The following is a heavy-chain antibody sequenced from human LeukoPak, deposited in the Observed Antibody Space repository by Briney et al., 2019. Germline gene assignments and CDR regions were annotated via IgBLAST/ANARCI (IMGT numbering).Heavy chain of an antibody. CDR2: ITSDGSTT. D-gene: IGHD4-11*01. CDR3: VRDNYGVDY. J-gene: IGHJ4*02. CDR1: GFTLSGYW. Sequence: GGSLRLSCAASGFTLSGYWMHWVRQAPGKGLVWVSHITSDGSTTTYADSVKGRFTTSRDNAKNTLYLQMNSLRAEDTAVYYCVRDNYGVDYWGQGTLVTVSS. V-gene: IGHV3-74*01.